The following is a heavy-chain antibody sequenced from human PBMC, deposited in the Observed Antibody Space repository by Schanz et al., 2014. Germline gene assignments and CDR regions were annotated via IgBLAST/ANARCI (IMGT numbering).Heavy chain of an antibody. J-gene: IGHJ6*02. CDR1: GGTFSSFG. V-gene: IGHV1-69*04. CDR3: ARDLTVDTGYVVHYYYYGRDV. D-gene: IGHD5-12*01. CDR2: IIPILGIA. Sequence: QVQLVQSGAEVKKPGSSVKVSCKASGGTFSSFGINWVRQAPGQGLEWMGRIIPILGIANYAQKFQGRVTITADKSTSTASMELSSLRSEDTAVYFCARDLTVDTGYVVHYYYYGRDVWGQGTTVTVSS.